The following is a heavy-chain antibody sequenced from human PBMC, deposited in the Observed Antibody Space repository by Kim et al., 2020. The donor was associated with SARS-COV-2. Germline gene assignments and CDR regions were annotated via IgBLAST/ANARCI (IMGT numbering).Heavy chain of an antibody. J-gene: IGHJ4*02. CDR3: AKRENNNASFFDY. Sequence: GGSLRLSCAASGFTFSSYAMSWVRQAPGKGPEWVSLVSSSGGSTYHADSVKGRFAISRDNSKKILYLQMNSLRAEDTAVYYCAKRENNNASFFDYWGQGTLVTVSS. D-gene: IGHD1-1*01. V-gene: IGHV3-23*01. CDR2: VSSSGGST. CDR1: GFTFSSYA.